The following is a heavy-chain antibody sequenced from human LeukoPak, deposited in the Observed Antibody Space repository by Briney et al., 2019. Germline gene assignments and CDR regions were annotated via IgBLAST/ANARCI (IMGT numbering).Heavy chain of an antibody. CDR2: IYYSGST. D-gene: IGHD1-26*01. Sequence: SETLSLTCTVSGGSISGYYWSWIRQPPGKGLEWIGYIYYSGSTNYNPSLKSRVAISVDTSKNQFSLKLSSVTAADTAVYYCARERWELPGYFDYWGQGTLVTVSS. V-gene: IGHV4-59*01. CDR3: ARERWELPGYFDY. J-gene: IGHJ4*02. CDR1: GGSISGYY.